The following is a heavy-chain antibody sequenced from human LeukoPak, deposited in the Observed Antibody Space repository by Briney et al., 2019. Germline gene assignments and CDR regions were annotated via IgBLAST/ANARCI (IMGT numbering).Heavy chain of an antibody. CDR1: GGPISNYY. V-gene: IGHV4-59*01. CDR2: TYYSGST. Sequence: SETLSLTCTVSGGPISNYYCSWIRQPPGKGLEWIGYTYYSGSTNYNPSLKSRVTISVDTSKNQFSLRLSSVTAADTAVYYCARAKYYDSCGYASYYFDYWGQGTLVTVSS. CDR3: ARAKYYDSCGYASYYFDY. J-gene: IGHJ4*02. D-gene: IGHD3-22*01.